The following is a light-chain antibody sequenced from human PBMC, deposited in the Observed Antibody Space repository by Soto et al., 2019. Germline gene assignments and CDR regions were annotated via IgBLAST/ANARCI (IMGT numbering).Light chain of an antibody. CDR3: SSYTSSTTPYV. J-gene: IGLJ1*01. CDR1: SSDVGGYNF. CDR2: DVS. V-gene: IGLV2-14*03. Sequence: QSVLTQPASMSGSPGQSITISCTGTSSDVGGYNFVSWFQHHPGKAPKLIIYDVSNRPSGVSNRFSGSKSGNTASLTISGLQYEDEADFYCSSYTSSTTPYVFGTGTKVTVL.